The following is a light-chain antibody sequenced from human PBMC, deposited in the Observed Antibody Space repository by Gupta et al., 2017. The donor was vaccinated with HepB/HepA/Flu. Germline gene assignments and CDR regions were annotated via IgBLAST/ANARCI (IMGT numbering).Light chain of an antibody. J-gene: IGKJ4*01. CDR3: QQYDNLPLT. CDR1: QDISNY. Sequence: IRMTQSPSSLSASVGDRVTITCQAIQDISNYLNWYQQKPGKATTLLIYDASSFDNGVPSRFSGRGCATDFPSTISSLHPEVIATYCCQQYDNLPLTFGGGTKVEIK. CDR2: DAS. V-gene: IGKV1-33*01.